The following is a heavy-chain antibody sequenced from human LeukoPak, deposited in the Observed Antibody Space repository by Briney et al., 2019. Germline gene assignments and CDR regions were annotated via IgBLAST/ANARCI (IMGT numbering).Heavy chain of an antibody. V-gene: IGHV1-46*01. D-gene: IGHD3-10*01. J-gene: IGHJ5*02. CDR3: ATDWSYGSGSFSWLDP. CDR1: GYTFTSYY. Sequence: ASVKVSCKASGYTFTSYYMHWVRQAPGQGLEWMGIINPSGGSTSYAQKFQGRVTMTRDTSTSTVYMELSSLRSEDTAVYYCATDWSYGSGSFSWLDPWGQGTLVTVSS. CDR2: INPSGGST.